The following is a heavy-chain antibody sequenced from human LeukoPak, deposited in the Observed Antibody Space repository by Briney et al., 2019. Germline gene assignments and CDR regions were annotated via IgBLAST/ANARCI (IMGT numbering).Heavy chain of an antibody. V-gene: IGHV1-46*01. CDR3: ARDPQGTWIQLWKFDY. CDR2: INPSGGST. J-gene: IGHJ4*02. Sequence: ASVKVSCKASGYTFTSYYMHWVRQAPGQGLEWMGIINPSGGSTSYAQKFQGRVTMTRDTSTSTVYMELSSLRSEDTAAYYCARDPQGTWIQLWKFDYRGQGTLVTVSS. CDR1: GYTFTSYY. D-gene: IGHD5-18*01.